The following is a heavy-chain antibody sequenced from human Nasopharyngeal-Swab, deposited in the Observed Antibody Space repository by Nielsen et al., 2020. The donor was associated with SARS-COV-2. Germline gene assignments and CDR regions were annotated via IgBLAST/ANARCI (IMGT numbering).Heavy chain of an antibody. D-gene: IGHD3-10*01. V-gene: IGHV3-48*03. Sequence: RQCPGKGLEGVSYFTSSGSTIYYADSVKGRFTISRDNAKNSLYLQMNSLRAEDTAVYYCARDEGARVLWFGELSTYYYYGMDVWGQGTTVTVSS. CDR3: ARDEGARVLWFGELSTYYYYGMDV. J-gene: IGHJ6*02. CDR2: FTSSGSTI.